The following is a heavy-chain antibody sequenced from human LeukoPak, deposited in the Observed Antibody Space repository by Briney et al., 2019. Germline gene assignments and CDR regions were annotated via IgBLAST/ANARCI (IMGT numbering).Heavy chain of an antibody. D-gene: IGHD5-18*01. CDR2: ISSSSSTI. CDR3: AKDWDTAGDV. Sequence: GGSLRLSCAASGFTFSSYSMNWVRRAPGKGLEWVSYISSSSSTIYYADSVKGRFTISRDNAKNSLYLQMNSLRAEDTAVYYCAKDWDTAGDVWGKGTTVTVSS. J-gene: IGHJ6*04. CDR1: GFTFSSYS. V-gene: IGHV3-48*01.